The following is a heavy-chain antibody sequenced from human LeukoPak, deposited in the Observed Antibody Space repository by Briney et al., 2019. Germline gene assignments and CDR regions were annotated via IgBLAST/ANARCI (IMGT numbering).Heavy chain of an antibody. D-gene: IGHD5-18*01. Sequence: GGSLRLSCAASGFSFSTFVMNWVRQAPGKGLEWVANIKQDGSEKYYVDSVKGRFTISRDNAKNSLYLQMNSLRAEDTAVYYCTRDSVGDSYADYWGQGTLVTVSS. V-gene: IGHV3-7*03. CDR2: IKQDGSEK. CDR3: TRDSVGDSYADY. CDR1: GFSFSTFV. J-gene: IGHJ4*02.